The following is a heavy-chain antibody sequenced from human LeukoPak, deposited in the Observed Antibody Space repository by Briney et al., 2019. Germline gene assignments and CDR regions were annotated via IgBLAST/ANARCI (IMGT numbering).Heavy chain of an antibody. V-gene: IGHV1-46*01. D-gene: IGHD3-22*01. CDR3: ARSNYDSSGYWDYYFDY. CDR2: INLSGGTT. Sequence: GASVKVSCKASGYTFTSYYMHWVRQAPGQGLEWMGIINLSGGTTYYAQKFQGRVTMANDMSTSTVYMELSSLRSEDTAVYYCARSNYDSSGYWDYYFDYWGQGTLVTVSS. J-gene: IGHJ4*02. CDR1: GYTFTSYY.